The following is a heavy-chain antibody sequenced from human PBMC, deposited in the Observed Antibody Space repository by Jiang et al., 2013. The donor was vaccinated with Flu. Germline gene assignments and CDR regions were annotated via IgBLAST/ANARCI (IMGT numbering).Heavy chain of an antibody. CDR2: VYYTGST. CDR3: ARDYYKYGYDY. V-gene: IGHV4-31*03. Sequence: GPGLVKPSQTLSLACTVSGVSISGSGGSYWTWIRQHPGKGLEWIGYVYYTGSTYYNPSLKSRTTISTDMSKNQFSLKLTSVTAADTAIYYCARDYYKYGYDYWGQGTLVTVSS. D-gene: IGHD5-18*01. CDR1: GVSISGSGGSY. J-gene: IGHJ4*02.